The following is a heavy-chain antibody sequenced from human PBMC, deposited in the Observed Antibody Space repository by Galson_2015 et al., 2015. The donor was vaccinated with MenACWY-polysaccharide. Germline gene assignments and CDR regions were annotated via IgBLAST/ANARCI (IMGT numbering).Heavy chain of an antibody. D-gene: IGHD6-19*01. J-gene: IGHJ4*02. Sequence: SVKVSCKASEYTFTDYNMYWVRQAPGQGLEWMGWINPDSGDTKSAQKFQGRVTMTRDVSISTAYMELSWLRSDDTAVYYCTRGVLAVARVPTSGSNDFWGQGTLVTVSS. CDR3: TRGVLAVARVPTSGSNDF. CDR2: INPDSGDT. CDR1: EYTFTDYN. V-gene: IGHV1-2*02.